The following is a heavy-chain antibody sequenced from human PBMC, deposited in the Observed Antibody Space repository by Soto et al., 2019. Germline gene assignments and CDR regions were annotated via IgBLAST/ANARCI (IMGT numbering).Heavy chain of an antibody. Sequence: GASVKVSCKASGYTFTGYYIHWVRQAPGQGLELMGWINPNSGATNYVQNFQGWVTMTRDTSISTAYMELSRLTSDDTAVYYCATSRTGIVVAKETEYYFDYWGQGTLVIVYS. CDR2: INPNSGAT. J-gene: IGHJ4*02. CDR1: GYTFTGYY. D-gene: IGHD6-19*01. CDR3: ATSRTGIVVAKETEYYFDY. V-gene: IGHV1-2*04.